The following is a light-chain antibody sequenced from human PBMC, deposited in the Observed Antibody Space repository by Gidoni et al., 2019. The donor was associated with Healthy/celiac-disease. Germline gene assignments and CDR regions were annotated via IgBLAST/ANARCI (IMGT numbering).Light chain of an antibody. V-gene: IGKV1-39*01. Sequence: DIQMTQSPSSLSASVGDRVTITCRASQSISSYLSWYQQKPGKAPKLLIYAASSLQSGVPSRSSGSGSGTDFTLTISSLQPEDFATYYCQQSYSTPPNTFGQGTKLEIK. CDR1: QSISSY. J-gene: IGKJ2*01. CDR3: QQSYSTPPNT. CDR2: AAS.